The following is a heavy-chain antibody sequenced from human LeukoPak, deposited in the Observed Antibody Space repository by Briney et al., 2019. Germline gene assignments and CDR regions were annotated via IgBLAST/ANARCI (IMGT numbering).Heavy chain of an antibody. Sequence: GGSLRLSCAASGFTFSSYEMNWVRQAPGKGLEWVSYISSSGSTIYYADSVKGRFTISRDNAKNSLYLQMNSLRAEDTAVYYCARTVTTARHIDYWGQGTLVTVSS. CDR1: GFTFSSYE. CDR2: ISSSGSTI. CDR3: ARTVTTARHIDY. V-gene: IGHV3-48*03. J-gene: IGHJ4*02. D-gene: IGHD4-17*01.